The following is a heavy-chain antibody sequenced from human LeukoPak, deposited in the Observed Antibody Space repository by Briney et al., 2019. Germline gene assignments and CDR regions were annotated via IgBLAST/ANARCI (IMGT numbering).Heavy chain of an antibody. CDR3: ARGRVSSSSWSSTYYYYFYMDV. CDR2: IYYSGST. CDR1: GGSISSYY. Sequence: PSETLSLTCTVSGGSISSYYWSWIRQPPGKGLEWIGYIYYSGSTNYNPSLKSRVTISVDTSKNQFSLKLSSVTAADTAVYFCARGRVSSSSWSSTYYYYFYMDVWGKGTTVTVS. D-gene: IGHD6-13*01. J-gene: IGHJ6*03. V-gene: IGHV4-59*01.